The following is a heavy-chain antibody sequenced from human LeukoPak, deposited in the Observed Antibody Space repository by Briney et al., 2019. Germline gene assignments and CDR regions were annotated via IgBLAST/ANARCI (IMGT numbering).Heavy chain of an antibody. CDR1: GFTFSTYP. J-gene: IGHJ4*02. CDR3: AKERTQTTSFDC. CDR2: ISGSGGST. V-gene: IGHV3-23*01. D-gene: IGHD2/OR15-2a*01. Sequence: GGSLRLSCAASGFTFSTYPMNWVRQAPGKGLEWVSTISGSGGSTYYADSVKGRFNISRDNSKKTLYMQMNRLRADDTAIYYCAKERTQTTSFDCWGQGTLVTVSS.